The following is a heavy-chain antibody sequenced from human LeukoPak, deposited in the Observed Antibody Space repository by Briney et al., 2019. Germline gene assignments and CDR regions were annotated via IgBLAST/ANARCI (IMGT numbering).Heavy chain of an antibody. J-gene: IGHJ2*01. CDR1: GGSISSSSYY. CDR2: IYYSGST. V-gene: IGHV4-39*07. D-gene: IGHD3-22*01. CDR3: ARETDTYYYDSSGYYYVSWYFDL. Sequence: PSETLSLTCTVSGGSISSSSYYWGWIRQPPGKGLEWIGSIYYSGSTYYNPSLKSRVTISVDTSKNQFSLKLSSVTAADTAVYYCARETDTYYYDSSGYYYVSWYFDLWGRGTLVTVSS.